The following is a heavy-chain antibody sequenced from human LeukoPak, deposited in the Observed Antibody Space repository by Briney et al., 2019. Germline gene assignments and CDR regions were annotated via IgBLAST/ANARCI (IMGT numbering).Heavy chain of an antibody. CDR1: GGSFSGYY. J-gene: IGHJ4*02. V-gene: IGHV4-34*01. CDR2: INHSRST. CDR3: ARGGEMATIKY. Sequence: SETLSLTCAVYGGSFSGYYWSWIRQPPGKGLEWIGEINHSRSTNYNPSLKSRVTISVDTSKNQFSLKLSSVTAADTAVYYCARGGEMATIKYWGQGTLVTVSS. D-gene: IGHD5-24*01.